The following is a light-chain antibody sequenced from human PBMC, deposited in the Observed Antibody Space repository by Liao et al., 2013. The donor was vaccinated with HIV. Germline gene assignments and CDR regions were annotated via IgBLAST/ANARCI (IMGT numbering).Light chain of an antibody. J-gene: IGLJ1*01. CDR1: KLGDEY. CDR2: QDT. V-gene: IGLV3-1*01. Sequence: SYELTQPPSVSVSPGQTASITCSGDKLGDEYASWYQQKPGQSPVLVIYQDTRRPSGIPERFSGSNSGNTATLTISGTQAMDEADYYCQVWDSRSDHLYVFGPGTKVTVL. CDR3: QVWDSRSDHLYV.